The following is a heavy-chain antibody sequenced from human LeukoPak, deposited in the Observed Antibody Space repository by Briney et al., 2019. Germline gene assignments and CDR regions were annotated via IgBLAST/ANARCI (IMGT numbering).Heavy chain of an antibody. Sequence: PSETLSLTCTVSGGSISSSSYYWGWIRPPPGKGLEWIGSIYYSGSTYYNPSLKSRVTISVDTSKNQFSLKLSSVTAADTAVYYCARSGDGGQQLVLYYYYMDVWGKGTTVTVSS. CDR3: ARSGDGGQQLVLYYYYMDV. J-gene: IGHJ6*03. D-gene: IGHD6-13*01. V-gene: IGHV4-39*07. CDR1: GGSISSSSYY. CDR2: IYYSGST.